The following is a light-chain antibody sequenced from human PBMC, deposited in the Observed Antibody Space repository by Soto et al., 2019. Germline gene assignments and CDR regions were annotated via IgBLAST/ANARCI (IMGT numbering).Light chain of an antibody. CDR2: GAS. J-gene: IGKJ2*03. CDR1: QSVSSN. V-gene: IGKV3-15*01. CDR3: QQYNNWPYS. Sequence: EIVMTQSPATLSVSPGERATLSCRASQSVSSNLAWYQQKPGQAPRLLIYGASTSATGIPARFSGSGSGTEDTPTSSRPPPDEFSVYYCQQYNNWPYSFGQGSKLAIK.